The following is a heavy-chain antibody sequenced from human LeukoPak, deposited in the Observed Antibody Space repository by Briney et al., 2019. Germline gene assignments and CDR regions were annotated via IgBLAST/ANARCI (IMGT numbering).Heavy chain of an antibody. CDR2: ITGSGGST. Sequence: GGSLRLSCAASGFTFSTYAMSWVRQAPGQGLEWVSAITGSGGSTYYADSVKGRFTISRDNSKNTLYLQMNSLRAKETAVYYCAKALVGATAHAFDIWGQGTMVTVSS. J-gene: IGHJ3*02. V-gene: IGHV3-23*01. D-gene: IGHD1-26*01. CDR1: GFTFSTYA. CDR3: AKALVGATAHAFDI.